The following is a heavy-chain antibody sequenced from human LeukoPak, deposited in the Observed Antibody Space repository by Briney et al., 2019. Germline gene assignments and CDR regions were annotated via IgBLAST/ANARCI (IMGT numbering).Heavy chain of an antibody. CDR2: VIGSGGST. D-gene: IGHD3-9*01. CDR3: ARDDYDILTGYQLNYYYYYGMDV. J-gene: IGHJ6*02. CDR1: GFTFSSYA. V-gene: IGHV3-23*01. Sequence: GGSLRLSCAASGFTFSSYAMSWVRQAPGKGLEWVSTVIGSGGSTYYADSVKGRFTISRDNSKNTLYLQMNSLRAEDTAVYYCARDDYDILTGYQLNYYYYYGMDVWGQGTTVTVSS.